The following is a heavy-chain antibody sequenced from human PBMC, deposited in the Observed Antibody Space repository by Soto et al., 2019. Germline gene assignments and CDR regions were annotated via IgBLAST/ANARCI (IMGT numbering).Heavy chain of an antibody. CDR1: GFTFSTYA. J-gene: IGHJ4*02. D-gene: IGHD4-17*01. CDR3: VKDLTPDGVWDFDY. V-gene: IGHV3-23*01. Sequence: GGSLRLSCAASGFTFSTYAMSWVRQAPGKGLEWVSSISGSGGDIYYADSVKGRFLVSRDNSKSTLYVQMNSLRAEDTGVYYCVKDLTPDGVWDFDYWGQGALVTVSS. CDR2: ISGSGGDI.